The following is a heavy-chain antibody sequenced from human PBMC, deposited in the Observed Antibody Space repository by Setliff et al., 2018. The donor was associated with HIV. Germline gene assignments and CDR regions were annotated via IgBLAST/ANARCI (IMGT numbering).Heavy chain of an antibody. J-gene: IGHJ6*02. CDR2: ISIGSGGAI. CDR3: ARDYLYYNLYNGSPVYGMDV. Sequence: GSLRLSCAASGFTFRNYKFNWVRQAPGRGLEWVSSISIGSGGAIDYADSAQGRFTISRDNSKNSLYLQMNSLRVEDTAVYYCARDYLYYNLYNGSPVYGMDVWGQGTTVTVSS. CDR1: GFTFRNYK. D-gene: IGHD3-3*01. V-gene: IGHV3-48*03.